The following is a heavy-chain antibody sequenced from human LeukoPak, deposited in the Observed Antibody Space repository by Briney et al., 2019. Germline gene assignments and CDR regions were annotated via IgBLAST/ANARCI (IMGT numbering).Heavy chain of an antibody. Sequence: ASVKVSCKASGYTFTSYGISWVRQAPGQGLEWMGWISAYNGNTNYAQQLQGRVTMTTDTSTSTAYMELRSLRSDDTAVYYCAGLVSGDTAMVNWFDPWGQGTLVTVSS. CDR3: AGLVSGDTAMVNWFDP. V-gene: IGHV1-18*01. CDR1: GYTFTSYG. J-gene: IGHJ5*02. CDR2: ISAYNGNT. D-gene: IGHD5-18*01.